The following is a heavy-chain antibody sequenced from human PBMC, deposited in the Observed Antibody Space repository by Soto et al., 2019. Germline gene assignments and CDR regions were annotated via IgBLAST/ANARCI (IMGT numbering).Heavy chain of an antibody. D-gene: IGHD2-2*01. V-gene: IGHV1-69*13. J-gene: IGHJ3*02. CDR1: GGTFSSYA. CDR2: IIPIFGTA. CDR3: ASWDTYWSRTSCPPDHAFDI. Sequence: SSVKFSCKASGGTFSSYAISWVRQAPGQGLEWMGGIIPIFGTANYAQKFQGRVTITADEATSTAYMELSSLRSEDTAVDYCASWDTYWSRTSCPPDHAFDIWGQGTMVTV.